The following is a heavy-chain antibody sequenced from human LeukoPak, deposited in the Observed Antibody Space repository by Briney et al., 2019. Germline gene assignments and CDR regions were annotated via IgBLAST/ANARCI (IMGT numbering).Heavy chain of an antibody. J-gene: IGHJ4*02. CDR3: ARDAPDPRLGYCSSSSCYPPDY. CDR2: ISYDGSNK. CDR1: GFTFSSYA. V-gene: IGHV3-30-3*01. D-gene: IGHD2-2*01. Sequence: PGRSLRLSCAASGFTFSSYAMHWVRQAPGKGLEWVAVISYDGSNKYHADSVKGRFTISRDNSKNTLYLQMNSLRAEDTAVYYCARDAPDPRLGYCSSSSCYPPDYWGQGTLVTVSS.